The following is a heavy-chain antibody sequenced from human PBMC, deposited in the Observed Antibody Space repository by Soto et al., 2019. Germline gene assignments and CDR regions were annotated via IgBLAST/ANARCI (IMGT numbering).Heavy chain of an antibody. V-gene: IGHV3-30-3*01. CDR3: ARSGEEDGSSWQYYFDY. J-gene: IGHJ4*02. CDR1: GFTFSSYA. Sequence: GGSLRLSCAASGFTFSSYAMHWVRQAPGKGLEWVAVISYDGSNKYYADSVKGRFTISRDNSKNTLYLQMNSLRAEDTAVYYCARSGEEDGSSWQYYFDYWGQGTLVTVSS. D-gene: IGHD6-13*01. CDR2: ISYDGSNK.